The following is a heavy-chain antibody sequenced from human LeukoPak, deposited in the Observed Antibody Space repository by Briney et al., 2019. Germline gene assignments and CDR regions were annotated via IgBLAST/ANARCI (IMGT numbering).Heavy chain of an antibody. V-gene: IGHV3-23*01. CDR3: AKEMATIRAFDF. J-gene: IGHJ3*01. Sequence: SVIFGSFSSTYSADSVKGRFTLSRDNSKNTVYLQMNSLRAEDTAVYYCAKEMATIRAFDFWGQGTMVTVSS. D-gene: IGHD5-24*01. CDR2: IFGSFSST.